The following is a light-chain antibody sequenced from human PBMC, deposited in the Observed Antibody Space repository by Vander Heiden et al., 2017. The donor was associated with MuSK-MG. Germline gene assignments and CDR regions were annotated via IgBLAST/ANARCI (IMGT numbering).Light chain of an antibody. J-gene: IGKJ1*01. CDR3: QQYGSSPPWT. CDR2: GAS. Sequence: EIVLTQSPGTLSLSPGERATLSCRASQSVSSSYLAWYQQKPGQAPRLLIYGASSRATGIPDRFSGSGYGTDFTLTISRLEPEDFAVYYCQQYGSSPPWTFGQGTKVEIK. V-gene: IGKV3-20*01. CDR1: QSVSSSY.